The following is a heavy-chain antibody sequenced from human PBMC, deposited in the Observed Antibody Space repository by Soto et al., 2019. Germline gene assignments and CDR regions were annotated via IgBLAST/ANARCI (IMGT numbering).Heavy chain of an antibody. V-gene: IGHV3-53*01. CDR2: IYGGGTT. D-gene: IGHD7-27*01. Sequence: EVQLVESGGGLIQPGGSLRLSCAASGFTVSSKYMTWVRQAPGKGLEWVSVIYGGGTTYYADSVKGRFTISRDNSKNTLYLQVNSLRAEDTAVYYLVQTTGWPGFDFWGQGTLVNVSS. J-gene: IGHJ4*02. CDR3: VQTTGWPGFDF. CDR1: GFTVSSKY.